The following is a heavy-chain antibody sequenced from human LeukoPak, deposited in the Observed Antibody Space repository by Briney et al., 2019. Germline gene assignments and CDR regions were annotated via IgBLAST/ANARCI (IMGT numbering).Heavy chain of an antibody. J-gene: IGHJ4*02. D-gene: IGHD3-3*01. CDR3: ATEYDFWSGYYG. CDR2: TSSSSSYI. Sequence: GGSLRLSCAASGFTFSSYSMNWVRQAPGKGLEWVSSTSSSSSYIYYADSVKGRFTISRDNAKNSLYLQMNSLRAEDTAVYYCATEYDFWSGYYGWGQGTLVTVSS. CDR1: GFTFSSYS. V-gene: IGHV3-21*01.